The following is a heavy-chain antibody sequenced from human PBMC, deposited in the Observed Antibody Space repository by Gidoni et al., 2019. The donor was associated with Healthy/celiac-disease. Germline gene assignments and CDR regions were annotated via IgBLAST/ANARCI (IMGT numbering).Heavy chain of an antibody. V-gene: IGHV3-43*01. D-gene: IGHD3-22*01. Sequence: EVQLVESGGVVVQPGGSLRLSCAASGFTFDDYTLHWVRQAPWTGLEWVSLISWDGGSTYYADSVKGRFTVSRDNSKNSLYLQMNSLRTEDTALYYCAKPTDSSGYSIGGDAFDIWGQGTMVTVSS. CDR2: ISWDGGST. CDR3: AKPTDSSGYSIGGDAFDI. J-gene: IGHJ3*02. CDR1: GFTFDDYT.